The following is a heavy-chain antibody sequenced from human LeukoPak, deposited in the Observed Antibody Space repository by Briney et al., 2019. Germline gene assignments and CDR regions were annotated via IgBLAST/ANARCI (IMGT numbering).Heavy chain of an antibody. V-gene: IGHV3-69-1*01. CDR2: ITMNSVR. CDR1: GFSLSDYG. D-gene: IGHD3-3*01. J-gene: IGHJ4*02. Sequence: GGSLRLSCSASGFSLSDYGMSWVRQAPGKGLEWVSYITMNSVRFYADSVKGRFTISRDNDKNSVYLQMNSLRAEGTAVYYCARGGLRFLEWLTPIDYWGQGTLVTVSS. CDR3: ARGGLRFLEWLTPIDY.